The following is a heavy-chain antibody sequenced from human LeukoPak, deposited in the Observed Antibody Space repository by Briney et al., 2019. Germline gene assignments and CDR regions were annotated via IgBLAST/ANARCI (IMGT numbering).Heavy chain of an antibody. CDR3: AREGEVVVTATDLFDY. CDR2: ISAYNGNT. J-gene: IGHJ4*02. V-gene: IGHV1-18*01. CDR1: GYTFTSYG. D-gene: IGHD2-21*02. Sequence: GASVKVSCKASGYTFTSYGISWVRQAPGQGLEWMGWISAYNGNTNYAQKLQGRVTMTTDTSTSTAYMELRSLRSDDTAVYYCAREGEVVVTATDLFDYWGQGTLVTVSS.